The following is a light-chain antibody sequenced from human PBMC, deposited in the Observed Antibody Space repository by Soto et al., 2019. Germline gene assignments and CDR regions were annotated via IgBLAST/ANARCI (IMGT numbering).Light chain of an antibody. Sequence: EIVMTQSHANLSVSPGERATLSCRASQSVSSNLAWYQQKPGQAPRLLIYSASTRATGIPARFSGSGCGTEFSLTISSLQSEDFSVYYCQQYNNWPLITFGQGTRLEIK. V-gene: IGKV3-15*01. J-gene: IGKJ5*01. CDR1: QSVSSN. CDR3: QQYNNWPLIT. CDR2: SAS.